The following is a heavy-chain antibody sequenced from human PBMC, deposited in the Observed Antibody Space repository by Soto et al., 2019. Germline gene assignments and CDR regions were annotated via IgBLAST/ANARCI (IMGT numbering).Heavy chain of an antibody. CDR3: ARDLGIAAAVGAFDI. CDR1: GFTFSSYS. Sequence: GGSLRLSCAASGFTFSSYSMNWVRQAPGKGLEWVSSISSSSSYIYYADSVKGRFTISRDNAKNSLYLQMNSLRAEDTAVYYCARDLGIAAAVGAFDIWGQGTMVTVSS. V-gene: IGHV3-21*01. J-gene: IGHJ3*02. D-gene: IGHD6-13*01. CDR2: ISSSSSYI.